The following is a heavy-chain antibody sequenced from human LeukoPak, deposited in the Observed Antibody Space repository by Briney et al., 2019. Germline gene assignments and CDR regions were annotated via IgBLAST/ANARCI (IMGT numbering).Heavy chain of an antibody. CDR3: AKDRTVGASYWYFDL. CDR2: ISGSGSGGNT. V-gene: IGHV3-23*01. Sequence: GGSLRLSCTASGFICSDYAMSWARQAPGKGLEWGAGISGSGSGGNTYYADSVKGRFTIPRATSKNILFLQMNTLRAEDTAIYYCAKDRTVGASYWYFDLWGRGTLVTVSS. D-gene: IGHD1-26*01. J-gene: IGHJ2*01. CDR1: GFICSDYA.